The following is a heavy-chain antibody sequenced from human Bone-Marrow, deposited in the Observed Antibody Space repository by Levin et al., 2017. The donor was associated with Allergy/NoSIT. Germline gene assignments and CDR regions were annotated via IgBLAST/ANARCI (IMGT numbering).Heavy chain of an antibody. V-gene: IGHV3-23*01. J-gene: IGHJ4*02. CDR1: GFTFSSYV. CDR3: ARDYGGCVFDC. D-gene: IGHD4-23*01. Sequence: GGSLRLSCAASGFTFSSYVMSWVRQAPGKGLEWVSLISGSGGSTHYADSVKGRFTISRDNSKNTLFLQMNSLRAEDTAVYYCARDYGGCVFDCWGQGTLVTVSS. CDR2: ISGSGGST.